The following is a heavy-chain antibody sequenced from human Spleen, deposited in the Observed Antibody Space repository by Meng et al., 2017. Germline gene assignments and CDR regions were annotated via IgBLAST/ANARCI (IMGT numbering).Heavy chain of an antibody. CDR1: GFTFDDYA. D-gene: IGHD6-25*01. Sequence: GESLKISCAASGFTFDDYAMHWVRQAPGKGLEWVSGINSGGDTTYYADSVKGRFIISRDNSKNTLFLQTNSLRVEDTAVYYCAKGGTITGRVRWFDPWGQGTLVTVSS. CDR3: AKGGTITGRVRWFDP. CDR2: INSGGDTT. J-gene: IGHJ5*02. V-gene: IGHV3-23*01.